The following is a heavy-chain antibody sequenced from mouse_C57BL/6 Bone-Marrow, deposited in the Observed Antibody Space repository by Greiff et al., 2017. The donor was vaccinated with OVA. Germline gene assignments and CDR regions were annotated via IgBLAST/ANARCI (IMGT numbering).Heavy chain of an antibody. J-gene: IGHJ3*01. D-gene: IGHD3-2*02. CDR1: GYAFTSYW. CDR3: AREAQATRAWFAY. Sequence: QVQLQQSGAELVKPGASVKISCKASGYAFTSYWMNWVKQRPGKGLEWIGQIYPGDGDTNYNGKFKGKATLTADKSSSTAYMQLSSLTSEDSAVYFCAREAQATRAWFAYWGQGTLVTVSA. V-gene: IGHV1-80*01. CDR2: IYPGDGDT.